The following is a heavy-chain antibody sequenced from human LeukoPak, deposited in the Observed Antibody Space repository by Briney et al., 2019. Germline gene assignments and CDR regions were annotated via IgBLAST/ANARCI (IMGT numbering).Heavy chain of an antibody. D-gene: IGHD2-21*02. CDR1: GGSISSYY. CDR2: IYYSGST. J-gene: IGHJ3*02. Sequence: SETLSLTCAVSGGSISSYYWSWIRQPPGKGLEWIGYIYYSGSTNYNPSLKSRVTISVDTSKNQFSLKLTSVTAADTALYFCARGYGGDQPGDAFDIWGQGTMVTVSS. CDR3: ARGYGGDQPGDAFDI. V-gene: IGHV4-59*01.